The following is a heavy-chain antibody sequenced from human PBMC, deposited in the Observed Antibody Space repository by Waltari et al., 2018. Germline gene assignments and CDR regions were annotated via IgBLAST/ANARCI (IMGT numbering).Heavy chain of an antibody. CDR1: GFTFDDYA. Sequence: EVQLVESGGGLVQPGRSLSLSCAASGFTFDDYAMHWVRQAPGKGLEWVSHISWNSGNIGYADSVKGRFTISRDNAKNSLYLQMNSLRVEDTALYYCVKGLWGSAYYYYGMDVWGQGTTVIVSS. D-gene: IGHD3-10*01. CDR2: ISWNSGNI. V-gene: IGHV3-9*01. CDR3: VKGLWGSAYYYYGMDV. J-gene: IGHJ6*02.